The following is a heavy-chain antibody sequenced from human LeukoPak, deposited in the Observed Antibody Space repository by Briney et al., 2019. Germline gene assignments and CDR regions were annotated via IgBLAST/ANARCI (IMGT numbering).Heavy chain of an antibody. CDR1: GGSISSYY. J-gene: IGHJ6*03. V-gene: IGHV4-4*07. Sequence: KPSETLSLTCTVSGGSISSYYWSWIRQPAGKGLEWIGRIYTSGNTNYNPSLKSRVTMSVDTSKNQFSLKLSSVTAADTAVYYCARVMFGELPSSYYYYYTDVWGKGTTVTVSS. CDR2: IYTSGNT. CDR3: ARVMFGELPSSYYYYYTDV. D-gene: IGHD3-10*02.